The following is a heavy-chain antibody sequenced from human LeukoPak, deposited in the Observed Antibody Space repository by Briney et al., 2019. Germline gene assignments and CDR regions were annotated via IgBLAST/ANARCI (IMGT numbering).Heavy chain of an antibody. CDR2: IYTSGST. J-gene: IGHJ2*01. Sequence: SEALSLTCTVSGGSISSYYWSWIRQPAGKGLEWIGRIYTSGSTNYNPSLKSRVTMSVDTSKNQFSLKLGSVTAADTAVYYCAREVGGYRYGYRPTELYWYFDLWGRGTLVTVSS. V-gene: IGHV4-4*07. D-gene: IGHD5-18*01. CDR1: GGSISSYY. CDR3: AREVGGYRYGYRPTELYWYFDL.